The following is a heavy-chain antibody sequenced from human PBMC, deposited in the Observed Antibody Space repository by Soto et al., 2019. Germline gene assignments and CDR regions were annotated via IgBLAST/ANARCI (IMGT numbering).Heavy chain of an antibody. CDR2: ISSSGSTI. D-gene: IGHD3-22*01. J-gene: IGHJ5*02. CDR1: GFTFSDYS. V-gene: IGHV3-11*01. Sequence: QVQLVESGGGLVKPGGSLRLSCAASGFTFSDYSMSWIRQAPGKGLEWVSYISSSGSTIYYADSVKGRFTTSRDNAKNSLYLQMNSLRAEDTAVYYCARDRHYYDSSSYYYGGERWFDPWGQGTLVTVSS. CDR3: ARDRHYYDSSSYYYGGERWFDP.